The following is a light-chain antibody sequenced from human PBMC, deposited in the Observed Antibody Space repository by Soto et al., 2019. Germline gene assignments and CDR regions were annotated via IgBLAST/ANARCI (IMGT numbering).Light chain of an antibody. CDR3: QQRSTWPPFS. CDR1: QSVSSK. V-gene: IGKV3-15*01. J-gene: IGKJ3*01. CDR2: TAS. Sequence: EIVMTQSPGTLSVSPGERVTLSCRASQSVSSKVAWYQQKPGQAPRLLIFTASLRATGVPARFSGSGSGTEFTLTISSLQSEDFAVYYCQQRSTWPPFSFGPGTKVDIK.